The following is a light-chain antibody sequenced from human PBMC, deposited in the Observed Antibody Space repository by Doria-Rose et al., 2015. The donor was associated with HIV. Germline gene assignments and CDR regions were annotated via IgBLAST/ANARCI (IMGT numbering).Light chain of an antibody. Sequence: FTQSPGTLSLSPGERATLSCRASQSFSSTYLAWYQQKHGQAPSLLIYDGSTRATGIQDRFSASGSGTDFTPTINRLEPEDFALYYCHQYGTSWTFGQGTKVEI. CDR3: HQYGTSWT. V-gene: IGKV3-20*01. CDR2: DGS. CDR1: QSFSSTY. J-gene: IGKJ1*01.